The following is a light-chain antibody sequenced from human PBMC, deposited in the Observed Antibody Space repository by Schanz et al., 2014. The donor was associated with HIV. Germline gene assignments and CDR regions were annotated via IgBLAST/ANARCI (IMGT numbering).Light chain of an antibody. Sequence: NFMLTQPHSVSESPGKTVTISCTRSSGSIASNFVQWYQQRPGSSPTTVIFDNNQRLPGVPDRFSGSIDSSSNSASLTISGRKTEDEADYYCQSYDTNNPRVFGGGTKLTVL. V-gene: IGLV6-57*01. CDR1: SGSIASNF. CDR3: QSYDTNNPRV. J-gene: IGLJ3*02. CDR2: DNN.